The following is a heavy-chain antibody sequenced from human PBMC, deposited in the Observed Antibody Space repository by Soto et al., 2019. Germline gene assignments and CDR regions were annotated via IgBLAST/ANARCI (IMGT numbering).Heavy chain of an antibody. CDR3: AKDRGDNVVVPAAYYYMDV. D-gene: IGHD2-2*01. J-gene: IGHJ6*03. V-gene: IGHV3-23*01. CDR2: ISGSGGST. Sequence: GGSLRLSCAASGFTFSSYAMSWVRQAPGKGLEWVSAISGSGGSTYYADSVKGRFTISRDNSKNTLYLQMNSLRAEDTAVYYCAKDRGDNVVVPAAYYYMDVWGKGTTVTVSS. CDR1: GFTFSSYA.